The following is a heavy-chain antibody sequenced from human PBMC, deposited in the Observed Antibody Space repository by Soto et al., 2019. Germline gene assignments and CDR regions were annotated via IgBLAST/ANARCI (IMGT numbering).Heavy chain of an antibody. V-gene: IGHV6-1*01. CDR3: ARVHCSAGTCLDGLDF. J-gene: IGHJ6*02. CDR1: GDSVSSNGAC. CDR2: IYYRSKWFH. Sequence: PSQTLSLTCVISGDSVSSNGACWNWIRQSPSGGIQWLGRIYYRSKWFHDYAASVESRMAINPDTSRNQFSLQLNYVTPEDTAVYYCARVHCSAGTCLDGLDFWGQGTTVTVSS. D-gene: IGHD2-15*01.